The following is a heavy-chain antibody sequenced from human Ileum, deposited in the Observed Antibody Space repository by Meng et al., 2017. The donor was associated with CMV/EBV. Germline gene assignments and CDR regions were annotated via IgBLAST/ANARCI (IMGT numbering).Heavy chain of an antibody. D-gene: IGHD6-19*01. CDR1: GGPISSGIYY. Sequence: LRETVPDLVNTSATLSLFCSVFGGPISSGIYYWGWIRQPPGKGLEWIGSIYSSGTTFHNSSLKSRVSISVDTSKNQFSLTLNSVTAADTAVYYCARGAGWFDPWGQGTLVTVSS. J-gene: IGHJ5*02. CDR3: ARGAGWFDP. V-gene: IGHV4-39*07. CDR2: IYSSGTT.